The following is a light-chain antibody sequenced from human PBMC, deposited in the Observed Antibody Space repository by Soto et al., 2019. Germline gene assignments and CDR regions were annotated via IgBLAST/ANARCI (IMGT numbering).Light chain of an antibody. J-gene: IGKJ5*01. CDR3: QQYGSSQIT. V-gene: IGKV3-20*01. Sequence: EIVLTQSPGTLSLSPGERATLSCRASQSVNSRLAWYQHKPCQAPRLLISGASSRATGIPDRFSGSGSGTDFTLTISRLEPEDFALYYCQQYGSSQITFGQGTRLEIK. CDR1: QSVNSR. CDR2: GAS.